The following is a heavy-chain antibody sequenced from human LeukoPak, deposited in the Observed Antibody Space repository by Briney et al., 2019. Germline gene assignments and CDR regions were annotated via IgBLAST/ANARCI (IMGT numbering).Heavy chain of an antibody. CDR3: AKDEGSRDYYGMDV. CDR2: IDTSSTTM. Sequence: GGSLRLSCAASGLTFSKYSMTWVRQAPGKGLEWVSFIDTSSTTMYYTDSVKGRFTISRDNSKNTLYLQMNSLRAEDTAVYYCAKDEGSRDYYGMDVWGQGTTVTVSS. J-gene: IGHJ6*02. CDR1: GLTFSKYS. V-gene: IGHV3-48*01.